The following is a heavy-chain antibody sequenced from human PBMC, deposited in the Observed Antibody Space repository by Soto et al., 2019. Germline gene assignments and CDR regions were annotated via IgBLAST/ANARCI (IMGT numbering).Heavy chain of an antibody. CDR2: IYSTGST. V-gene: IGHV4-59*08. CDR3: AKLHIETGYLAAY. Sequence: SETLSLTCTVSGGFISSYYWNWIRQPPGKGLEWIGYIYSTGSTNYNPSLKSRVTMSVDTSKNQFSLNLSSVTAADTAVYFCAKLHIETGYLAAYSGHRTLDLVSA. CDR1: GGFISSYY. D-gene: IGHD3-9*01. J-gene: IGHJ4*01.